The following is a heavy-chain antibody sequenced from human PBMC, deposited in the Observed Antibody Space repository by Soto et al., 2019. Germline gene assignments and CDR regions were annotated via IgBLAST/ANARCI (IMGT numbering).Heavy chain of an antibody. CDR2: INPNSGGT. CDR3: ARGTGYFDWSYAFDI. D-gene: IGHD3-9*01. V-gene: IGHV1-2*04. CDR1: GYTFTCYY. Sequence: ASVQVSCKASGYTFTCYYMHWVRQAPGQGLEWMGWINPNSGGTNYAQKFQGWVTISVDTSKNQFSLKLSSVAAADTAVYYCARGTGYFDWSYAFDIWGQGTMVTVSS. J-gene: IGHJ3*02.